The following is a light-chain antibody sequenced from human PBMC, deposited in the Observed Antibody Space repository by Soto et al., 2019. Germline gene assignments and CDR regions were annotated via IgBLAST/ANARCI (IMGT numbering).Light chain of an antibody. Sequence: EIVLTQSPGTLSLSPGERATLSCRASQSVSSNSLAWYQQKPGQAPRLLIFGASSRPTDIPDRFIGSGSGTDFTLTISRLEPEDFAVYYCQQYVSSPTTFGQGTKLEI. V-gene: IGKV3-20*01. CDR3: QQYVSSPTT. J-gene: IGKJ2*01. CDR1: QSVSSNS. CDR2: GAS.